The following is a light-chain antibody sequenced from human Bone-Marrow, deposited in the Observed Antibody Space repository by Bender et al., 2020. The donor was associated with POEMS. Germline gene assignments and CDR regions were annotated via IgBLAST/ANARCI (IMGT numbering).Light chain of an antibody. V-gene: IGLV2-11*01. CDR1: SSDVGGYNY. Sequence: QSALTQPRSLSGSPGQSVAISCTGTSSDVGGYNYVSWYQQYPGKAPELMIYEVNKRPSGVPDRFSGSKSGNTASLTISGLQAEDEADYYCCSYAGTYTWVFGGGTKLTVL. J-gene: IGLJ3*02. CDR3: CSYAGTYTWV. CDR2: EVN.